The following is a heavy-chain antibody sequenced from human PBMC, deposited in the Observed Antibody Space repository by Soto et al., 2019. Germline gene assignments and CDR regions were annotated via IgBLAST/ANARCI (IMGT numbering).Heavy chain of an antibody. D-gene: IGHD5-18*01. V-gene: IGHV4-59*01. CDR3: ACIFSWGYRYSFYYYGMDV. CDR2: IYYSGST. Sequence: SETLSLTCTVSGGSIGSYYWSWIRQPPGKGLEWIGYIYYSGSTNYNPSFKSRVTISVDTSKNQFSLKLTSVTAADTAVYYCACIFSWGYRYSFYYYGMDVWGQGTTVTVSS. J-gene: IGHJ6*02. CDR1: GGSIGSYY.